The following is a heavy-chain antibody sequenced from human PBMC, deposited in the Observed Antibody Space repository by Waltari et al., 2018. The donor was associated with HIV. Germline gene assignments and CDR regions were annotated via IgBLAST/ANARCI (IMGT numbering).Heavy chain of an antibody. J-gene: IGHJ4*02. D-gene: IGHD3-10*01. V-gene: IGHV1-2*02. CDR2: INPNSRET. Sequence: QVHLVQSGAEVKKPGSSVRVSCKPAGYTFHAYFFYWVRQAPGRALEWVGMINPNSRETKSAQRLEGRVTLTRDLSTSTGYMELSRLTPDDTAVYYCASVTDSGTALANWGQGTLISVSS. CDR1: GYTFHAYF. CDR3: ASVTDSGTALAN.